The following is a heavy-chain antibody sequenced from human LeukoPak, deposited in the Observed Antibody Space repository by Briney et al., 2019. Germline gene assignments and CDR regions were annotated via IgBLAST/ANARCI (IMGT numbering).Heavy chain of an antibody. CDR1: GFTFSSYG. CDR3: ARGLGIAAAGTFDY. CDR2: IWYDGGNK. D-gene: IGHD6-13*01. V-gene: IGHV3-33*01. Sequence: GGSLRLSCAASGFTFSSYGMHWVRQAPGKGLEWVAVIWYDGGNKYYADSVKGRFTISRDNSKNTLYLQMNSLRAEDTAVYYCARGLGIAAAGTFDYWGQGTLVTVSS. J-gene: IGHJ4*02.